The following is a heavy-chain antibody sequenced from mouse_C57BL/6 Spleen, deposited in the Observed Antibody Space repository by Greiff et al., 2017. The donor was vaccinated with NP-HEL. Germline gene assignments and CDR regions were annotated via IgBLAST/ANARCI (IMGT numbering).Heavy chain of an antibody. CDR2: IYPGSGNT. Sequence: VQLQQSGAELARPGASVKLSCKASGYTFTSYGISWVKQRPGQGLEWIGEIYPGSGNTYYNEKFKGKATLTADKSSSTAYMELRSLTSEDSAVYFCAREGLLTTVVARDYFDDWGKGTTLTVSS. D-gene: IGHD1-1*01. CDR3: AREGLLTTVVARDYFDD. J-gene: IGHJ2*01. CDR1: GYTFTSYG. V-gene: IGHV1-81*01.